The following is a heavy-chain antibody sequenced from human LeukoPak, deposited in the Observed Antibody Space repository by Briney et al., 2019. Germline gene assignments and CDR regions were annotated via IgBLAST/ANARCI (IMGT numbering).Heavy chain of an antibody. J-gene: IGHJ5*02. Sequence: PGGSLRLSCAASGFTVSNNYMSWVRQAPGKGLEWVSVIYSGGSTYYADSVKGRFTISRDNSKNMLFLQLNSLRAEDTAVYYCARGSTLTDPFDPWGQGTLVTVSS. D-gene: IGHD4-17*01. V-gene: IGHV3-53*01. CDR2: IYSGGST. CDR3: ARGSTLTDPFDP. CDR1: GFTVSNNY.